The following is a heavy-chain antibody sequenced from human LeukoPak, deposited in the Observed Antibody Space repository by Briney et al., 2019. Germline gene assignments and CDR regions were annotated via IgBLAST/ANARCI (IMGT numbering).Heavy chain of an antibody. CDR1: GGSISSYY. Sequence: SETLSLTCTVSGGSISSYYWSWIRQPPGKRLEWIGYIYYSGSTNYNPSLKSRVTISVDTSKNQFSLKVSSVTAADTAVYYCARQHPSYCDSSGFRSYYFDSCGQGTLVTVSS. J-gene: IGHJ4*02. D-gene: IGHD3-22*01. CDR3: ARQHPSYCDSSGFRSYYFDS. CDR2: IYYSGST. V-gene: IGHV4-59*08.